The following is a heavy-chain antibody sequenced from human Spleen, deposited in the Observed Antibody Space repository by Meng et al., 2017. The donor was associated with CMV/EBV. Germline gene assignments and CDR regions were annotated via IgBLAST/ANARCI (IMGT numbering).Heavy chain of an antibody. V-gene: IGHV3-9*01. J-gene: IGHJ4*02. CDR2: MRWNGGHI. CDR3: ARGPSSGYYYSLGY. Sequence: GGSLRLSCAASGFSFDDYAMHWVRQAPGKGLEWVAGMRWNGGHIAYADSVKGRFTISRDNAKNTLYLQMNSLRAEDTAVYYCARGPSSGYYYSLGYWGQGTLVTVSS. CDR1: GFSFDDYA. D-gene: IGHD3-22*01.